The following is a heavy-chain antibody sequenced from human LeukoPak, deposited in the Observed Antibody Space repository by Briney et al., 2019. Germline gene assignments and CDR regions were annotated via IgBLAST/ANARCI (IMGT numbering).Heavy chain of an antibody. CDR2: IRSKLNNYAT. D-gene: IGHD3-16*01. CDR1: GFTFSGSE. Sequence: GSLRLSCAASGFTFSGSEVHWVRQASGKGLEWVGRIRSKLNNYATTYAASVKGRFTISRDDSNNTAYLQMNSLKTEDTAVYYCTSTPYTSSAGLDYWGLGTLVTVSS. CDR3: TSTPYTSSAGLDY. J-gene: IGHJ4*02. V-gene: IGHV3-73*01.